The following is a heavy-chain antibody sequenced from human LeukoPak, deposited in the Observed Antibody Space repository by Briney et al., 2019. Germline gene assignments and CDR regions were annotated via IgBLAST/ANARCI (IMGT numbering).Heavy chain of an antibody. J-gene: IGHJ4*02. CDR2: TYYRSKWYN. CDR1: GDRVSTNSAA. CDR3: AREKDSTWDY. Sequence: SQSLSLTCAISGDRVSTNSAAWNWIRQSPSRGLEWLGRTYYRSKWYNDYAVSVRSRIAINPDTSKNQFSLQLNSVTPEDTAVYYCAREKDSTWDYWGQGTLVTVSS. D-gene: IGHD6-13*01. V-gene: IGHV6-1*01.